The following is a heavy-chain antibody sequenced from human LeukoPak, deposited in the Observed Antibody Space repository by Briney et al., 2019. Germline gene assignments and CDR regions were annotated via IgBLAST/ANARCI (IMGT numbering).Heavy chain of an antibody. V-gene: IGHV3-7*01. J-gene: IGHJ3*02. CDR3: ARHSYYYGSGSYPGAFDI. D-gene: IGHD3-10*01. CDR1: GFTFTTYA. Sequence: GGSLRLSCAASGFTFTTYAMSWVRQAPGKGLEWVANIKQDGGEKYYVDSVKGRFTISRDNAKNSLYLQMNSLRAEDTAVYYCARHSYYYGSGSYPGAFDIWGQGTMVTVSS. CDR2: IKQDGGEK.